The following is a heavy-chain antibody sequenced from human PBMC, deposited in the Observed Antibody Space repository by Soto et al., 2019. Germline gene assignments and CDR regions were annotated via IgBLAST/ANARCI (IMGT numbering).Heavy chain of an antibody. CDR2: IWYDGSNK. D-gene: IGHD2-2*01. V-gene: IGHV3-33*01. CDR1: GFTFSSYG. J-gene: IGHJ4*02. CDR3: ARDRGYCSSTSCYPYYFDY. Sequence: GGSLRLSCAASGFTFSSYGMHWVRQAPGKGLEWVAVIWYDGSNKYYADSVKGRFTISRDNSKNTLYLQMNSLRAEDTAVYYCARDRGYCSSTSCYPYYFDYWGQGTQVTVSS.